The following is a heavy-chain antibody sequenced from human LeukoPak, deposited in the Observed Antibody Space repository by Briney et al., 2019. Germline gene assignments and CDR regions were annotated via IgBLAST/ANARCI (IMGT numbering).Heavy chain of an antibody. J-gene: IGHJ4*02. CDR3: AREPVGGTYFDY. Sequence: GGSLRLSCAASGFTFSDYYMSWIRQAPGKGLEWVSYIGSSGNTPYYVDSVKGRFTISRDNAKNSLYLQMNSLRAEDTAVYYCAREPVGGTYFDYWGQGTLVTVSS. V-gene: IGHV3-11*01. CDR2: IGSSGNTP. D-gene: IGHD6-19*01. CDR1: GFTFSDYY.